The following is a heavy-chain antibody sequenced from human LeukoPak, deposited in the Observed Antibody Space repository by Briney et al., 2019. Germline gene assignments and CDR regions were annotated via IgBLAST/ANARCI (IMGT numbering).Heavy chain of an antibody. Sequence: GGSLRLSCAVSGFTMRDNDMTWVRHAPGKGLEWVSIIYSSGGTSYADSVNGRFTNSNDNSKNALYLQMNSLRAEDTAVYSCAKRPLSSYNWGLGTLVTVSS. D-gene: IGHD5-18*01. J-gene: IGHJ4*01. CDR2: IYSSGGT. CDR1: GFTMRDND. V-gene: IGHV3-66*01. CDR3: AKRPLSSYN.